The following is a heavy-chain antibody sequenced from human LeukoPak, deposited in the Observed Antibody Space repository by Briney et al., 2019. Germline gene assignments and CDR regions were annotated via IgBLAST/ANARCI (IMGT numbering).Heavy chain of an antibody. D-gene: IGHD3-22*01. CDR1: GGAINSDN. V-gene: IGHV4-59*01. CDR3: ARQLRGAGGGYRNFDY. J-gene: IGHJ4*02. CDR2: IYYSGST. Sequence: PSETLSLTCTASGGAINSDNWSWIRQPPGKGLEWIGYIYYSGSTNYNPSLKSRVTISVDTSKNQFSLKLSSVTAADTAVYYCARQLRGAGGGYRNFDYWGQGTLVTVSS.